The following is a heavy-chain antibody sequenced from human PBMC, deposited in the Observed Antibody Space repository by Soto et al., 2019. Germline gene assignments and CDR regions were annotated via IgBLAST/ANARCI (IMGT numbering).Heavy chain of an antibody. CDR2: INPSGGST. V-gene: IGHV1-46*01. D-gene: IGHD3-10*01. CDR3: ARGGGRRNDYYYGMDV. CDR1: GYTFTSYY. J-gene: IGHJ6*02. Sequence: ASVKVSCNXSGYTFTSYYMHWVRQAPGQGLEWMGIINPSGGSTSYAQKFQGRVTMTRDTSTSTVYMELSSLRSEDTAVYYCARGGGRRNDYYYGMDVWGQGTTVTVSS.